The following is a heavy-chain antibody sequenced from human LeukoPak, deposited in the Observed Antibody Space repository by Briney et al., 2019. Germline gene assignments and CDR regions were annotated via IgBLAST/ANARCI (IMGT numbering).Heavy chain of an antibody. D-gene: IGHD5-18*01. CDR3: AKEEQYSYAI. V-gene: IGHV3-33*06. CDR1: GFTFSNYG. CDR2: IWYDGSKK. Sequence: GGSLRLSCAASGFTFSNYGFHWVRQAPGKGLEWVAVIWYDGSKKYYADSVKGRFTISRDNSKNTLYLQMSSLRAEDTAVYYCAKEEQYSYAIWGQGTLVTVSS. J-gene: IGHJ4*02.